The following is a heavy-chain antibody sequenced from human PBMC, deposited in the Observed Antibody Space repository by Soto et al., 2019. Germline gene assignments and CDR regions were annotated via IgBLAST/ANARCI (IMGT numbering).Heavy chain of an antibody. CDR1: GFTFSNST. CDR3: TRVPAASDSPAFYYVSKFFYFDY. J-gene: IGHJ4*02. CDR2: ITSRRSFI. D-gene: IGHD3-22*01. V-gene: IGHV3-21*01. Sequence: GGSLRLSCAASGFTFSNSTMNWVRQAPGKGLEWVACITSRRSFIYYADSMKGRFTISRDDAKKSLYLQMNSLRAEDTAVYYSTRVPAASDSPAFYYVSKFFYFDYWGRGTQVTVSS.